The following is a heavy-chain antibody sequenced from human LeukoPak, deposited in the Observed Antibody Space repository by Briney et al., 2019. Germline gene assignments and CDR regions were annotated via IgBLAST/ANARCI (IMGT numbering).Heavy chain of an antibody. CDR3: ARLSNYDILTGNSWFDS. V-gene: IGHV4-59*08. D-gene: IGHD3-9*01. Sequence: SETLSLTCTVSGGSISSYSWSWIRQPPGKALEWIGYIYYSGSTNYNPSLKSRATISVDRSKTQFFLKLRSVAAADTAVYYCARLSNYDILTGNSWFDSWGQGTLVTVSS. J-gene: IGHJ5*01. CDR1: GGSISSYS. CDR2: IYYSGST.